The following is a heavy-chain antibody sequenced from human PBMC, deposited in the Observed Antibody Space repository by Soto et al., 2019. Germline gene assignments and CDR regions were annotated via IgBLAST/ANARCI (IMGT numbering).Heavy chain of an antibody. CDR3: ARVYSGSYSDY. D-gene: IGHD1-26*01. J-gene: IGHJ4*02. V-gene: IGHV4-4*02. Sequence: QVQLQESGPGLVKPSGTLSLTCAVSGGSIRSNNWWSWVRQPPGKGLEWSGEIFHSGSTNYNPSLKARVTLAVDKAKNQFSLKLSSVTAADTAVYYCARVYSGSYSDYWGQGTLVTVSS. CDR1: GGSIRSNNW. CDR2: IFHSGST.